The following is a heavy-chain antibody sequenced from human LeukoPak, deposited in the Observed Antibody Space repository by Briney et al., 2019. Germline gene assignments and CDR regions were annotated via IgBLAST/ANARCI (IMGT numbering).Heavy chain of an antibody. CDR1: GFTFGDYY. V-gene: IGHV3-7*01. Sequence: GGSLRLSCAASGFTFGDYYMSWIRQAPGKGLEWVANIKHDGSDSFYVDSVKGRFTISRDNSENSLDLQMHSLRVEDTAMYFCARDRRPTIYGGLDSWGQGTVVTVSS. J-gene: IGHJ4*02. D-gene: IGHD4-17*01. CDR3: ARDRRPTIYGGLDS. CDR2: IKHDGSDS.